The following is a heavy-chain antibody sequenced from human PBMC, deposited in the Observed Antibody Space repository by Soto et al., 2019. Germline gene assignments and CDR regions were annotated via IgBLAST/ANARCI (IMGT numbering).Heavy chain of an antibody. CDR3: TREGSAPYYYYGMDA. CDR2: INTHNGNT. D-gene: IGHD3-10*01. CDR1: GYTFTTYG. V-gene: IGHV1-18*01. Sequence: VKVSCKASGYTFTTYGISWVRQAPGQGLEWMGWINTHNGNTNYAQNLQGRVIMTADTSTSTAYMELRSLRSDDTAVYYCTREGSAPYYYYGMDAWGQGTTVTVSS. J-gene: IGHJ6*02.